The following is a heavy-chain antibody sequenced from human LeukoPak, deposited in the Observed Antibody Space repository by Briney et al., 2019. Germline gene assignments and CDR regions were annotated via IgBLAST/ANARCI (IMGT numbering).Heavy chain of an antibody. CDR3: ARDSVVAPYYFDY. V-gene: IGHV4-34*01. J-gene: IGHJ4*02. D-gene: IGHD2-15*01. Sequence: SETLPLTCAVYGGSFSGYYWSWIRQPPGKGLEWIGEINHSGSTNYNPSLKSRVTISVDTSKNQFSLKLSSVTAADTAVYYCARDSVVAPYYFDYWGQGTLVTVSS. CDR2: INHSGST. CDR1: GGSFSGYY.